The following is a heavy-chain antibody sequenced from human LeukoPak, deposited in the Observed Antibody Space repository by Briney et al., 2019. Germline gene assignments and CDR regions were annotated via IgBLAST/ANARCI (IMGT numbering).Heavy chain of an antibody. J-gene: IGHJ4*02. CDR1: GFTFSSYS. V-gene: IGHV3-23*01. CDR2: ISGSGGRI. CDR3: AKNPRLEGWIYFDS. Sequence: QPGGSLRLSCAASGFTFSSYSVSWVRQAPGKGLEWVSSISGSGGRIDYADSVKGRFTISRDNSKNTLSLQMNSLTAEDTAVYYCAKNPRLEGWIYFDSWGQGILVTVSS. D-gene: IGHD1-1*01.